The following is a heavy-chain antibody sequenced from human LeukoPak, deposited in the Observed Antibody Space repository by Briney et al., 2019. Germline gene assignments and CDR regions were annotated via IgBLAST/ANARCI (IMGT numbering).Heavy chain of an antibody. V-gene: IGHV3-21*01. Sequence: PGGSLRLSCAASGFTFSSYSMNWVRQAPGKGLEWVSSISSSSSYIYYADSVKGRFTISRDNAKNSLYLQMNSLRAEDTAVYYCRCSGSSHYYYMDVWGKGTTVTISS. CDR1: GFTFSSYS. CDR2: ISSSSSYI. CDR3: RCSGSSHYYYMDV. J-gene: IGHJ6*03. D-gene: IGHD3-10*02.